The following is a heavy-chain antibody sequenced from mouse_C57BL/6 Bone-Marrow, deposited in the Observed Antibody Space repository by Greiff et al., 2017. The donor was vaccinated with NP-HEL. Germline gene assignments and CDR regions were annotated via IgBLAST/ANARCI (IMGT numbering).Heavy chain of an antibody. V-gene: IGHV3-6*01. J-gene: IGHJ2*01. CDR1: GYSITSGYY. CDR2: ISYDGSN. CDR3: ARYYYFDY. Sequence: EVQLQQSGPGLVKPSQSLSLTCSVTGYSITSGYYWNWLRQFPGNKLEWMGYISYDGSNNYNPSLKNRISITRDTSKNQFFLKLNSVTTEDTATYYCARYYYFDYWGQGTTLTVSS.